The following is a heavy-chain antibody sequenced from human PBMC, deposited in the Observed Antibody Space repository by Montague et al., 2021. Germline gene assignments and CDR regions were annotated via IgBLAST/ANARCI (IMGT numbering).Heavy chain of an antibody. CDR2: IYYSANS. CDR3: ARVDCDGDCYTFDP. Sequence: SETLSLTCTVSGASINSSPYYWGWIRQPPGKGLEWIGSIYYSANSYYNPSLKSRLSIPVDTAKNQFSLRLKSVTAADTAVYHCARVDCDGDCYTFDPWGQGTLVTVSS. V-gene: IGHV4-39*01. J-gene: IGHJ5*02. CDR1: GASINSSPYY. D-gene: IGHD2-21*02.